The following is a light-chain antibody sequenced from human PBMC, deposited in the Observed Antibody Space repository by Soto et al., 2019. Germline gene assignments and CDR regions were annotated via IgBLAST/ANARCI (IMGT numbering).Light chain of an antibody. CDR3: QQCSSWAYT. CDR1: QSIDN. V-gene: IGKV3-15*01. Sequence: EIVMTQSPATLSVSPGERATLSCRASQSIDNFVCYQQKPGQAPRLLIYSISTRATGIPARFRGSGSGTECTLSISSLQCEDCAVVYCQQCSSWAYTFGQGTKLEMK. J-gene: IGKJ2*01. CDR2: SIS.